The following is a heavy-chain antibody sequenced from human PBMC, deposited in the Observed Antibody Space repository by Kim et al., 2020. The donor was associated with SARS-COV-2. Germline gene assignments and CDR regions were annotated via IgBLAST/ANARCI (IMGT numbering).Heavy chain of an antibody. J-gene: IGHJ6*02. D-gene: IGHD3-10*01. Sequence: RFTISRDNSKNTLYLQMNSLRAEDTAVYYCAREELLWFGEPLYYYGMDVWGQGTTVTVSS. V-gene: IGHV3-30*01. CDR3: AREELLWFGEPLYYYGMDV.